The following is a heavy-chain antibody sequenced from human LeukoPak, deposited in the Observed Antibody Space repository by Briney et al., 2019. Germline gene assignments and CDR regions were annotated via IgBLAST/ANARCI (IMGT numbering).Heavy chain of an antibody. D-gene: IGHD2-2*02. CDR1: GGSFSGYY. J-gene: IGHJ3*02. V-gene: IGHV4-34*01. CDR2: INHSGST. CDR3: AREPYCSSTSCYRSSRRHAFDI. Sequence: PSETLSLTCAVYGGSFSGYYWSWIRQPPGKGLEWIGEINHSGSTNYNPSLKSRVTISVDTSKNQFSLKLSSVTAADTAVYYCAREPYCSSTSCYRSSRRHAFDIWGQGTMVTVSS.